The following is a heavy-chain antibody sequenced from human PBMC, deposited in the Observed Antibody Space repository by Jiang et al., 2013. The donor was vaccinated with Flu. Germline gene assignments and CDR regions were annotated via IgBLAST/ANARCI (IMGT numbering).Heavy chain of an antibody. V-gene: IGHV5-51*01. Sequence: GAEVKKPGESLKISCKGSGYSFTSYWIGWVRQMPGKGLEWMGIIYPGDSDTRYSPSFQGQVTISADKSISTAYLQWSSLKASDTAMYYCARHSRSGSSSSPAPYYYYYYMDVWGKGTTVTVSS. J-gene: IGHJ6*03. D-gene: IGHD6-6*01. CDR3: ARHSRSGSSSSPAPYYYYYYMDV. CDR2: IYPGDSDT. CDR1: GYSFTSYW.